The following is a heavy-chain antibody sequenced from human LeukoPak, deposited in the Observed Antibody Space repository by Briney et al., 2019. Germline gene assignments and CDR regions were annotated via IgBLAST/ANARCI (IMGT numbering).Heavy chain of an antibody. V-gene: IGHV1-58*01. D-gene: IGHD4-17*01. CDR1: GFTFTSSA. CDR2: IVVGSGNT. Sequence: EASVKVSCKAYGFTFTSSAVQWVRQARGQRLEWIGWIVVGSGNTNYAQKFQERVTITRDMSTSTAYMELSSLRSEDTAVYYCAAVYGATIRYFDYWGQGTLVTVSS. CDR3: AAVYGATIRYFDY. J-gene: IGHJ4*02.